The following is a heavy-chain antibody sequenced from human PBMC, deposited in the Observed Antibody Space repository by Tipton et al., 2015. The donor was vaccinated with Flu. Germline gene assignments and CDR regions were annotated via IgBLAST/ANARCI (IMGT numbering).Heavy chain of an antibody. V-gene: IGHV3-7*01. CDR2: INEDGSTT. CDR1: GFAFSSYW. J-gene: IGHJ4*02. D-gene: IGHD1-14*01. CDR3: VKMPDFDY. Sequence: GSLRLSCAASGFAFSSYWVLWVRQAPGKGLEWVANINEDGSTTYYLGSVKGRFTISRDNARNSVFLQMNSLRVDDTAVYFCVKMPDFDYWGQGTLVTVSS.